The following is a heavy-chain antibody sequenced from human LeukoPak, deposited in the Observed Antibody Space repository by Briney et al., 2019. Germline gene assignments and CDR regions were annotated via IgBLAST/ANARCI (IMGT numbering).Heavy chain of an antibody. V-gene: IGHV3-7*01. CDR1: GFAFSTYW. CDR3: AGGAGFLIDY. Sequence: QAGGSLRLSCAASGFAFSTYWMIWVRQAPGKGLEWVASIGKDGSEKSYVDSVKGRFTTSRDNAKNSLYLQMNSLRADDTAVYFCAGGAGFLIDYWGQGALVTVSS. J-gene: IGHJ4*02. CDR2: IGKDGSEK. D-gene: IGHD2/OR15-2a*01.